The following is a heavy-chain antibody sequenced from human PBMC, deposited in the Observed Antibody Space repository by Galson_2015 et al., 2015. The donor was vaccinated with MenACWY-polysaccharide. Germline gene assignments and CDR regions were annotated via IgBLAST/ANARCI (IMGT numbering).Heavy chain of an antibody. CDR2: INGEGSTT. Sequence: SLRLSCAASEFTFSGFWMHWVRQAPGKGLVWVSRINGEGSTTCCADSVKGRFTISRDNAQHMLYLQMNSLRAEDTAVYYCARGGDGYGNFDYWGQGTLVTVSS. V-gene: IGHV3-74*01. CDR1: EFTFSGFW. D-gene: IGHD5-24*01. J-gene: IGHJ4*02. CDR3: ARGGDGYGNFDY.